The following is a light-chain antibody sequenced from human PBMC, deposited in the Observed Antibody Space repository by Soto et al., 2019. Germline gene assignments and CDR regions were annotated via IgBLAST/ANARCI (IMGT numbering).Light chain of an antibody. Sequence: EIVLTQSPGTLSLSPGERATLSCRASQSIATRYVAWYQQKPGQAPRLLIYGASSRATGIPDRFSGSGSGTHFTLTISRLEPEDFAVYYCPQYARAPLAFGGGTTV. CDR1: QSIATRY. CDR2: GAS. V-gene: IGKV3-20*01. CDR3: PQYARAPLA. J-gene: IGKJ4*01.